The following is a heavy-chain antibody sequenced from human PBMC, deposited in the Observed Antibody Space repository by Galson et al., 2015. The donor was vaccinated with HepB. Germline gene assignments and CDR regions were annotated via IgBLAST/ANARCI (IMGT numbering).Heavy chain of an antibody. V-gene: IGHV3-33*01. D-gene: IGHD3-10*01. CDR3: ARGEGYYGFYYYMDV. J-gene: IGHJ6*03. CDR1: GFTFSSYG. Sequence: SLRLSCAASGFTFSSYGMHWVRQAPGKGLEWVAVIWYDGSNKYYADSVKGRFTISRDNSKNTLYLQMNSLRAEDTAVYYCARGEGYYGFYYYMDVWGKGTTVTVSS. CDR2: IWYDGSNK.